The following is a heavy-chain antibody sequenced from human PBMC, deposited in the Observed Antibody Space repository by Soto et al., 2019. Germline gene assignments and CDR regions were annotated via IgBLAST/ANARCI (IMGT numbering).Heavy chain of an antibody. V-gene: IGHV2-5*02. J-gene: IGHJ4*02. CDR3: ARLQYWDENLGY. Sequence: QITLKESGPTLVNPTQTVTLTCTFSGFSLSTTGVGVGWIRQPPGKALEWLAVIYWDDDKRYSPSLKSRLTITKDSSKLHLVLSMSSIEAVDRATYYCARLQYWDENLGYWGQGTLVTVSS. CDR1: GFSLSTTGVG. CDR2: IYWDDDK. D-gene: IGHD1-1*01.